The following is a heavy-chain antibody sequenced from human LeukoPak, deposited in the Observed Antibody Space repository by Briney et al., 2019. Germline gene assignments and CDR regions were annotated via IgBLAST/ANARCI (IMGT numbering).Heavy chain of an antibody. V-gene: IGHV3-30*18. CDR2: ISYDGSNK. D-gene: IGHD4-17*01. J-gene: IGHJ4*02. CDR3: AKVGSRVTSAPDDY. Sequence: GRSLRLSCAASGFTFSSYGMHWVRQAPGKGLERVAVISYDGSNKYYADSVKGRFTISRDNSKNTLYLQMNSLRAEDTAVYYCAKVGSRVTSAPDDYWGQGTLVTVSS. CDR1: GFTFSSYG.